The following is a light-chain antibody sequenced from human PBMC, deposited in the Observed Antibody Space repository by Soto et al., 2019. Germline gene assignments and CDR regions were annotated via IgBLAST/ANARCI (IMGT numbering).Light chain of an antibody. CDR3: YSSRRSSTTFYV. J-gene: IGLJ1*01. V-gene: IGLV2-14*03. CDR1: SSDIGGSNY. Sequence: QSALTQPASVSGSPGQSITISCAGTSSDIGGSNYVSWYQQHPGKAPKLMIYGVSNRPSGVSTRFSGSKSGNTASLTISGLQAEEEADYFCYSSRRSSTTFYVFGTGTKVTVL. CDR2: GVS.